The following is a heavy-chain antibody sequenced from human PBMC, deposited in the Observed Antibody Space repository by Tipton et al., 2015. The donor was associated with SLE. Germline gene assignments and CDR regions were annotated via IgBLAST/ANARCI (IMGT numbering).Heavy chain of an antibody. Sequence: LRLSCAVYGGSFSGYYWSWIRQPPGKGLEWIGEINHSGSTKYNPSLKSRVTMSLDTSKNQFSLKLSSVTAADTAVYYCARFQRGGTVYFDYWGQGTLVTVSS. CDR3: ARFQRGGTVYFDY. V-gene: IGHV4-34*01. CDR1: GGSFSGYY. D-gene: IGHD1-26*01. J-gene: IGHJ4*02. CDR2: INHSGST.